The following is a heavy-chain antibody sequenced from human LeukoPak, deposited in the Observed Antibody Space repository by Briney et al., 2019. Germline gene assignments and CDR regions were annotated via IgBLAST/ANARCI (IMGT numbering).Heavy chain of an antibody. CDR3: AAGGFYDLLPY. V-gene: IGHV1-24*01. J-gene: IGHJ4*02. CDR2: FDPGDGAM. CDR1: GYNLTELS. Sequence: RASVKVSCKVSGYNLTELSMHWVRQAPGKGLEWMGGFDPGDGAMVYAQRFKGRVTMTEDTSTDTVYMELSRLKSGDTAVYYCAAGGFYDLLPYWGQGTLVTVSS. D-gene: IGHD3-9*01.